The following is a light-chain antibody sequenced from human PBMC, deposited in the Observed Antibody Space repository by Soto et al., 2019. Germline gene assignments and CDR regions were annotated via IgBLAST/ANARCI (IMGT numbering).Light chain of an antibody. CDR3: HQYGSSSPYT. CDR2: GAS. V-gene: IGKV3-15*01. J-gene: IGKJ2*01. Sequence: ETVMTQSPATLSVSPGERVTLSCRASQSVSSNLAWYQQKPGQAPRLLIYGASTRATGIPARFGGSGSETEFTLTISSLQSEDFAVFYCHQYGSSSPYTFGQGTKLEIK. CDR1: QSVSSN.